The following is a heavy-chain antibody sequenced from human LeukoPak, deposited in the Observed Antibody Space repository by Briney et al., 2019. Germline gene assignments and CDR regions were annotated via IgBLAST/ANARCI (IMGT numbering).Heavy chain of an antibody. V-gene: IGHV1-18*01. Sequence: GASVKVSCKASGYTFTSYGISWVRQAPGQGLEWMGWISAYNGNTNYAQKLQGRVTMTTDTSTSTAYMELRSLRSDDTAVYYCARSPGVLLWFGESYMDVWGKGTTVTVSS. D-gene: IGHD3-10*01. CDR2: ISAYNGNT. CDR3: ARSPGVLLWFGESYMDV. CDR1: GYTFTSYG. J-gene: IGHJ6*03.